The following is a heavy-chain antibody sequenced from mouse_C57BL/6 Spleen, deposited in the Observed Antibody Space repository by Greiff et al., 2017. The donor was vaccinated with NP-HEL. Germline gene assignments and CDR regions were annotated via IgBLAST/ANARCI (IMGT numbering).Heavy chain of an antibody. CDR3: ARSRDYYYGSSPAMDY. CDR2: IYPGSGNT. V-gene: IGHV1-76*01. J-gene: IGHJ4*01. D-gene: IGHD1-1*01. Sequence: QVQLKESGAELVRPGASVKLSCKASGYTFTDYYINWVKQRPGQGLEWIARIYPGSGNTYYNEKFKGKATLTAEKSSSTAYMQLSSLTSEDSAVYFCARSRDYYYGSSPAMDYWGQGTSVTVSS. CDR1: GYTFTDYY.